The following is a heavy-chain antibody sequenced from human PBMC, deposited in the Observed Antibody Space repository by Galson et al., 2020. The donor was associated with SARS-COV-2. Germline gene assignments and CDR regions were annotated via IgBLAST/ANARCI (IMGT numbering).Heavy chain of an antibody. J-gene: IGHJ4*02. D-gene: IGHD6-19*01. Sequence: SETLSLTCAVSAGSISGISYYWSWIRPPAGKGLEWIGRIHSSGIPNYNPSLKSRVTISVDTSKNQLSLRLTSVTAADSAVYYCAAGPVAGTGEWGQGTLVTVSA. CDR3: AAGPVAGTGE. CDR1: AGSISGISYY. V-gene: IGHV4-61*02. CDR2: IHSSGIP.